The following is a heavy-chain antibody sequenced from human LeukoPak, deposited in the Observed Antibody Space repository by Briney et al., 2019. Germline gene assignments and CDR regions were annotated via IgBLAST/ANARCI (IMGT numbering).Heavy chain of an antibody. Sequence: PGGSLRLSCAASGFTFSNAWITWVRQSPGKGLEWVGRIKSKTDGGTTDYAAPVKGRFTISRDDSKNTLYLQMNSLKTDDTAVYYCATRAGSFSSNYWGQGTLVTVSS. D-gene: IGHD2-15*01. CDR1: GFTFSNAW. CDR2: IKSKTDGGTT. CDR3: ATRAGSFSSNY. V-gene: IGHV3-15*01. J-gene: IGHJ4*02.